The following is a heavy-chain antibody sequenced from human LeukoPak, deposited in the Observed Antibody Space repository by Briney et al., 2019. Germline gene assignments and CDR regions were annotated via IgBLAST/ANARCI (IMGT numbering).Heavy chain of an antibody. CDR1: GGSISSSSYY. CDR3: ARGRGAYYDSSGYYLKDYFDY. V-gene: IGHV4-39*07. Sequence: PSETLSLTCTVSGGSISSSSYYWGWIRQPPGKGLEWIGRIYTSGSTNYNPSLKSRVTMSVDTSKNQFSLKLGSVTAADTAVYYCARGRGAYYDSSGYYLKDYFDYWGQGTLVTVSS. CDR2: IYTSGST. D-gene: IGHD3-22*01. J-gene: IGHJ4*02.